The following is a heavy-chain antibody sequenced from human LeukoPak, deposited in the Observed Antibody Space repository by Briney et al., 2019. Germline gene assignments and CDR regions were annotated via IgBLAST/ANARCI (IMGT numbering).Heavy chain of an antibody. V-gene: IGHV4-59*12. D-gene: IGHD2-15*01. CDR2: IYYSGST. J-gene: IGHJ4*02. CDR3: ARDGRKGLAAPCLDY. CDR1: GGSISSYY. Sequence: SETLSLTCTVSGGSISSYYWSWIRQPPGKGLEWIGFIYYSGSTNYNPSLKSRVTMSVDTSKNQFSLKLSSVTAADTAVFYCARDGRKGLAAPCLDYWGQGTLVTVSS.